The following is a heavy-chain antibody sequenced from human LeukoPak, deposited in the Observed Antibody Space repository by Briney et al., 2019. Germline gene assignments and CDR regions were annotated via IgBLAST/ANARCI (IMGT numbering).Heavy chain of an antibody. D-gene: IGHD6-19*01. Sequence: TGGSLRLSCAASGFTFSDYYMSWIRQAPGKGLEWVSAISGSGGSTYYADSVKGRFTISRDNSKNTLYLQMSSLRAEDTAVYYCAKDKFGGWPSPGNDYWGQGTLVTVSS. CDR2: ISGSGGST. CDR1: GFTFSDYY. J-gene: IGHJ4*02. V-gene: IGHV3-23*01. CDR3: AKDKFGGWPSPGNDY.